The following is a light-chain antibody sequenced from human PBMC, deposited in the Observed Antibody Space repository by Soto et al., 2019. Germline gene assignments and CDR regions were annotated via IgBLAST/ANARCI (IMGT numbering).Light chain of an antibody. Sequence: EIMMTQSPATLSLSPGERATLSCRASQSLTNNYLAWYQQKPGQPPRLLIYGASTRATGIPARFSGSGSGTEFTLTISSLQSEDFAVYYCQQYNAWPLTFGGGTKVEI. V-gene: IGKV3-15*01. CDR3: QQYNAWPLT. CDR2: GAS. CDR1: QSLTNN. J-gene: IGKJ4*01.